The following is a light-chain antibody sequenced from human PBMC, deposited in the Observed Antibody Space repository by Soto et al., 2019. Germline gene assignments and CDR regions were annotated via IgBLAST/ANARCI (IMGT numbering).Light chain of an antibody. CDR2: DVS. J-gene: IGLJ1*01. CDR3: SSYTSTSTPYV. V-gene: IGLV2-14*03. Sequence: QSVLTQPASVSGSPGQSITISCTGTSSDIGYTNYVSWYQQHPGKAPKLMIYDVSNRPSGVSNRFSASKSGNTASLTISGLRTEDEADYYCSSYTSTSTPYVFGTGTKLTVL. CDR1: SSDIGYTNY.